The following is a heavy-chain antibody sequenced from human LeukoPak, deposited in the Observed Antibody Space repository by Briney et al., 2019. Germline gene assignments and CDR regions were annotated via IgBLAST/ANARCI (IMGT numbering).Heavy chain of an antibody. CDR2: IHGSSSYK. CDR3: ARGFYDASGYYYDY. D-gene: IGHD3-22*01. V-gene: IGHV3-21*01. J-gene: IGHJ4*02. Sequence: GGSLRLSCAASGFTFSTYCMNWVRQAPGKGLEWVSPIHGSSSYKNYADSVKGRFTISRDNAKNSLYLQLNSLRAEDTAVYYCARGFYDASGYYYDYWGQGTLVTVSS. CDR1: GFTFSTYC.